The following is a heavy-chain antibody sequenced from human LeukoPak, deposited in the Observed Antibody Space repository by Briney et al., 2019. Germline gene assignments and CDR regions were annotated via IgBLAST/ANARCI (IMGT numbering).Heavy chain of an antibody. V-gene: IGHV3-23*01. CDR3: ARDGTDSSGYYSFDC. CDR2: ISGSGGST. J-gene: IGHJ4*02. D-gene: IGHD3-22*01. Sequence: GGSLRLSCAASGFTFSSYAMSWVGQAPGKGLEGVSAISGSGGSTYYADSVKGRFTISRDNSKNTLYLQMNSLRAEDTAVYYCARDGTDSSGYYSFDCWGQGTLVTVSS. CDR1: GFTFSSYA.